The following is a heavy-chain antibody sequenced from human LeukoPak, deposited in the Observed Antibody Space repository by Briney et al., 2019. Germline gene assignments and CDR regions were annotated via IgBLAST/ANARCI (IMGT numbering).Heavy chain of an antibody. D-gene: IGHD3-3*01. CDR3: ASGRYDFWSGYYTGPNYYYYYMDV. CDR1: GGSISSGGYY. CDR2: IYHSGST. V-gene: IGHV4-30-2*01. J-gene: IGHJ6*03. Sequence: SETLSLTCTVSGGSISSGGYYWSWIRQPPGKGLEWIGYIYHSGSTYYNPSLKSRVTISVDRSKNQFSLKLSSVTAADTAVYYCASGRYDFWSGYYTGPNYYYYYMDVWGKGTTVTVSS.